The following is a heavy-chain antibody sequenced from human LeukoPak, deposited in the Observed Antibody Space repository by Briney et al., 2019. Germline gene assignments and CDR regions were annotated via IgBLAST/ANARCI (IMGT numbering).Heavy chain of an antibody. V-gene: IGHV3-23*01. CDR1: GFTFTNYA. CDR2: ISGGVGST. Sequence: GGSLRLSCAASGFTFTNYAMSWVRQAPGQGLEWVSSISGGVGSTYYADAVKGRFTISRDNSKNTLYLQMNSLRAEDTAVYYCAKTLPSSWYSFDYWGQGTLVTVSS. CDR3: AKTLPSSWYSFDY. D-gene: IGHD6-13*01. J-gene: IGHJ4*02.